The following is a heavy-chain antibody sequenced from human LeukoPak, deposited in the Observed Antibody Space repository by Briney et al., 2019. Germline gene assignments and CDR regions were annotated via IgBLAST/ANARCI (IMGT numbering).Heavy chain of an antibody. V-gene: IGHV3-30-3*01. CDR1: GFTFSHYA. CDR3: AREIFDGDYNYYYGMDV. CDR2: ISYDGSTK. D-gene: IGHD4-17*01. Sequence: PGGSLRLSCAASGFTFSHYAIHWVRQAPGKGLEWVAVISYDGSTKYYADSVKARFTISRDNSKNTLYLQMNSLGPDDTAVYYCAREIFDGDYNYYYGMDVWGQGTTVTVSS. J-gene: IGHJ6*02.